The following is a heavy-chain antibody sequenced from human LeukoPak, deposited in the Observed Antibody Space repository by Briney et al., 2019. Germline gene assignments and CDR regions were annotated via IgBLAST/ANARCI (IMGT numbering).Heavy chain of an antibody. V-gene: IGHV3-7*01. CDR3: ARDPYCSGGSCYATFDY. J-gene: IGHJ4*02. Sequence: GGSLRLSCAASGSTFSSYWMSWARQAPGKGLEWVANIKQDGSEKYYVDSVKGRFTISRDNAKNSLYLQMNSLRAEDTAVYYCARDPYCSGGSCYATFDYWGQGTLVTVSS. CDR2: IKQDGSEK. D-gene: IGHD2-15*01. CDR1: GSTFSSYW.